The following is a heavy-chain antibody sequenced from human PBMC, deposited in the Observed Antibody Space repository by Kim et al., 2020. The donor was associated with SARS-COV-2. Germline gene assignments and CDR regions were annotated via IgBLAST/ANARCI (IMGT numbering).Heavy chain of an antibody. J-gene: IGHJ6*04. D-gene: IGHD2-2*01. CDR2: ISGDGGST. Sequence: GGSLRLSCAASGFTFDDYAMHWVRQAPGKGLEWVSLISGDGGSTYADSVKGRFTISSDNSNNSLYLQMNSLRTEETALYYCAKDPYCSSTSCYSVEVRPYDYYFYGTDGSGEGSTLTASA. V-gene: IGHV3-43*02. CDR1: GFTFDDYA. CDR3: AKDPYCSSTSCYSVEVRPYDYYFYGTDG.